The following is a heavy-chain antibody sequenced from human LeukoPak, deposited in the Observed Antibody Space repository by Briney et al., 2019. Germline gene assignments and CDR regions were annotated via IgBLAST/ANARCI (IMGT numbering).Heavy chain of an antibody. CDR2: ISGSGGST. Sequence: TGGSLRLSRAASGFTFSSYAMSWVRQAPGKGLEWVSAISGSGGSTYYADSVKGRFTISRDNSKNTLYLQMNSLRAEDTAVYYCAKEILRYFDWLSPYNWFDPWGQGTLVTVSS. V-gene: IGHV3-23*01. J-gene: IGHJ5*02. CDR1: GFTFSSYA. D-gene: IGHD3-9*01. CDR3: AKEILRYFDWLSPYNWFDP.